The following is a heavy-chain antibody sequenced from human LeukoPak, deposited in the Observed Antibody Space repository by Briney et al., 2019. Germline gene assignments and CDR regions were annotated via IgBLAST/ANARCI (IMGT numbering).Heavy chain of an antibody. CDR3: ARGTAVTYYYSYYYMDV. D-gene: IGHD4-17*01. CDR2: INHSGST. Sequence: PSETLSLTCAVYGGSFSGYYWSWIRQPPGKGLEWIGEINHSGSTNYNPSLKSRVYISVDTSKSQFSLHLRSVTAADTAVYYCARGTAVTYYYSYYYMDVWGKGTTVTVSS. V-gene: IGHV4-34*01. J-gene: IGHJ6*03. CDR1: GGSFSGYY.